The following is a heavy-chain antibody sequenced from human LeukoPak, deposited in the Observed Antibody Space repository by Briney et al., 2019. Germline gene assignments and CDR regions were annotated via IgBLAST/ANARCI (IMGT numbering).Heavy chain of an antibody. Sequence: SETLSLTCTVSGGSLSSYYWSWIRQPPGKGLEWIGYIYYSGSTNYNPSLTSRVTISVDTSKNQFSLKLSSVTAADTAVYYCARVRFLEWSDEDYFDYWGQGTLVTVSS. CDR3: ARVRFLEWSDEDYFDY. CDR2: IYYSGST. J-gene: IGHJ4*02. CDR1: GGSLSSYY. V-gene: IGHV4-59*01. D-gene: IGHD3-3*01.